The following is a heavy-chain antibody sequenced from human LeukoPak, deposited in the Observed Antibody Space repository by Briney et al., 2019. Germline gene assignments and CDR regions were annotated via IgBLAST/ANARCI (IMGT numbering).Heavy chain of an antibody. Sequence: SETLSLTCTVSGGSISSYYWSWIRQPPGKGLEWIGYIYYSGSTNYNPSLKSRVTISVDTSKNQFSLKLSSVTAADTAVYYCARTSGSYPYYYYYMDVWGKGTTVTVSS. J-gene: IGHJ6*03. CDR3: ARTSGSYPYYYYYMDV. D-gene: IGHD1-26*01. CDR2: IYYSGST. V-gene: IGHV4-59*01. CDR1: GGSISSYY.